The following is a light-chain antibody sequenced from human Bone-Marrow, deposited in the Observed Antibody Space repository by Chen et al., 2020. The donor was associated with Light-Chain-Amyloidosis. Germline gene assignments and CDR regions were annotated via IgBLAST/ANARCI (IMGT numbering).Light chain of an antibody. CDR1: SGHGNSA. CDR2: VDSDGSH. CDR3: QTWDTGIQV. J-gene: IGLJ3*02. Sequence: QVVVTQSPSASASLGTSVKLTCTLSSGHGNSAIAWHQQQPEKGPRFLMKVDSDGSHSKGDGIPDRFSGSRSGAERYLIISSLQCEDEADYFCQTWDTGIQVFGGGTKLTVL. V-gene: IGLV4-69*01.